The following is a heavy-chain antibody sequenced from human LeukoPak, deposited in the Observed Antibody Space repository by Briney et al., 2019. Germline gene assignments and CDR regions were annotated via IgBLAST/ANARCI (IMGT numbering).Heavy chain of an antibody. CDR1: GYTFTSYA. CDR2: INAGNGNT. J-gene: IGHJ4*02. D-gene: IGHD5-12*01. CDR3: AVGIVATKNFDY. V-gene: IGHV1-3*01. Sequence: ASVKVSCKASGYTFTSYAMHWARQAPGQRLEWMGWINAGNGNTKYSQKFQGRVTITRDTSASTAYMELSSLRSEDTAVYYCAVGIVATKNFDYWGQGTLVTVSS.